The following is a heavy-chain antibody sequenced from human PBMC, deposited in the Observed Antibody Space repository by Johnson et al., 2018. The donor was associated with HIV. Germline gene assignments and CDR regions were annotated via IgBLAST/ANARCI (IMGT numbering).Heavy chain of an antibody. Sequence: QVQLVESGGGVVRPGGSLRLSCAASGFTFSSYAMYWVRQAPGKGLEWVAGILYDGSNQYYADSVKGRFTISRDISKNTLYLQMSSLRTEDTAVYFCARDSDVLPGYTGPEDAFDIWGQGTLVTVSS. CDR1: GFTFSSYA. CDR2: ILYDGSNQ. D-gene: IGHD3-9*01. J-gene: IGHJ3*02. V-gene: IGHV3-30*04. CDR3: ARDSDVLPGYTGPEDAFDI.